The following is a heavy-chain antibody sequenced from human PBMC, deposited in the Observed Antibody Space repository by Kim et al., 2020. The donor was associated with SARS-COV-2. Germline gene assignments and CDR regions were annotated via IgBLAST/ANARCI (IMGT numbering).Heavy chain of an antibody. CDR3: AREEVGGFDY. J-gene: IGHJ4*02. Sequence: KKYYADPVKGRFPTSRDNSKNTLYLQMNSLRAEDTAVCYCAREEVGGFDYWGQGTLVTVSS. CDR2: KK. V-gene: IGHV3-33*01. D-gene: IGHD1-26*01.